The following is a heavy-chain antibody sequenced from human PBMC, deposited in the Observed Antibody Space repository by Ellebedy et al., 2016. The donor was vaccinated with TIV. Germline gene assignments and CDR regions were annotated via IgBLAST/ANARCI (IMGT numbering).Heavy chain of an antibody. CDR3: AREVLGGQGDMDV. J-gene: IGHJ6*02. CDR2: IVGGGST. D-gene: IGHD3-10*01. V-gene: IGHV3-23*01. CDR1: GFTFSTYT. Sequence: GESLKISCAASGFTFSTYTMHWVRQAPGKGLEWVLCIVGGGSTYYAASVKGRFTLSRDNSKNTLYLQMNSLTAKDTAVYYCAREVLGGQGDMDVWGQGTTVTVSS.